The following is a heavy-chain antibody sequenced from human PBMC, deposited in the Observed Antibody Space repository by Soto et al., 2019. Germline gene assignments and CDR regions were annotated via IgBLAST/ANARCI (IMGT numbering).Heavy chain of an antibody. J-gene: IGHJ4*02. CDR1: GFTFSSYA. CDR2: ISGSGVST. CDR3: AKDPERFLEWLPHLDY. D-gene: IGHD3-3*01. V-gene: IGHV3-23*01. Sequence: EVQLLESGGGLLQPGGSLRLSCAASGFTFSSYAMSWVRQAPGKGLDWVSAISGSGVSTYYADSVKGRFTISRDNSQNTLYLQMNSLRAEDTAVYYWAKDPERFLEWLPHLDYWGQGTLVTVSS.